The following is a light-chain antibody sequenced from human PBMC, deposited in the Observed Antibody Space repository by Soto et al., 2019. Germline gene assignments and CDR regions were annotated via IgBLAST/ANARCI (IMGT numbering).Light chain of an antibody. Sequence: EIVLTQSPGTLSLSPGERATLSCRASQSVSNSYLAWYQQKPGQAPRLLIYGASSRATGIPDRFSGSGSGTDFTVTISRLEPEDFAVYYCQQYGSSPRVTFGPGTKVDIK. CDR1: QSVSNSY. V-gene: IGKV3-20*01. CDR3: QQYGSSPRVT. CDR2: GAS. J-gene: IGKJ3*01.